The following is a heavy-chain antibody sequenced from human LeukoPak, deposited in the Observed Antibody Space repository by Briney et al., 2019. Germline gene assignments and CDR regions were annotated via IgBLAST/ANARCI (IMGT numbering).Heavy chain of an antibody. V-gene: IGHV4-39*01. D-gene: IGHD2-2*01. Sequence: SETLSLTCTVSGGSISSSSYYWGWIRQPPGKGLEWIGSIYYSGSTYYNPSLKSRVTISVDTSKNQFSLKLSSVTAADTAVYYCARVCSTSCYSGNAYYFDYWGQGTLVTVSS. J-gene: IGHJ4*02. CDR2: IYYSGST. CDR1: GGSISSSSYY. CDR3: ARVCSTSCYSGNAYYFDY.